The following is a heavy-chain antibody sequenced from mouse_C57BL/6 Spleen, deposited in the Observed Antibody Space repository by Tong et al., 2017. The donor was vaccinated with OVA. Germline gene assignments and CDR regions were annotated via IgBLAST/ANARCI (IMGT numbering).Heavy chain of an antibody. D-gene: IGHD2-2*01. CDR3: TRGYLYYFDY. Sequence: VQLQESGAELARPGASVKLSCKASGYTFTSYWMQWVKQRPGQGLEWIGAIYPGDGDTRYTQKFKGKATLTADKSSSTAYMELRSLTSEDSAVYYCTRGYLYYFDYWGQGTTLTVSS. V-gene: IGHV1-87*01. CDR2: IYPGDGDT. J-gene: IGHJ2*01. CDR1: GYTFTSYW.